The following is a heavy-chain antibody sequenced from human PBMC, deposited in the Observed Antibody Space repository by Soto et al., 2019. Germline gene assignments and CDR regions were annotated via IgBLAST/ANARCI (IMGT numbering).Heavy chain of an antibody. V-gene: IGHV3-15*07. CDR1: GFTFSNAW. Sequence: EVQLVESGGGLVKPGGSLRLSCAASGFTFSNAWMNWVRQAPGKGLEWVGRIKSKTDGGTTDYAAPVKGRFTISRDDSNNTLYLQMHSLKTADTAVYYCTTGPATARSFDYWGQGTLVTVSS. J-gene: IGHJ4*02. D-gene: IGHD2-21*02. CDR3: TTGPATARSFDY. CDR2: IKSKTDGGTT.